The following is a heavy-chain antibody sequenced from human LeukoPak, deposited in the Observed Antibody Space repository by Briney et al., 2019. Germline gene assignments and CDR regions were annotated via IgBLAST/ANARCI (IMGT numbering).Heavy chain of an antibody. CDR2: ISSSSSYI. CDR3: ARDRNVGATGFFDY. CDR1: GFSFSSYS. D-gene: IGHD1-26*01. Sequence: TGGSLRLSCAASGFSFSSYSMNWVRQAPGKGLEWVSSISSSSSYIYYADSVKGRFTISRDNAKNSLYLQMNSLRAEDTAVYYCARDRNVGATGFFDYWGQGTLVTVSS. V-gene: IGHV3-21*01. J-gene: IGHJ4*02.